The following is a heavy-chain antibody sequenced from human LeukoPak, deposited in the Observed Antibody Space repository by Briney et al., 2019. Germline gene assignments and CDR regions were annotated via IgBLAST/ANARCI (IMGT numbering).Heavy chain of an antibody. CDR3: ARVRSGSWSYYLFHS. D-gene: IGHD3-10*01. CDR2: IEYSGST. Sequence: SETLSLTCTVSGGSFSNYYWNWVRRPPGKGLEWIGYIEYSGSTNYNPSLKSRATISLDTSNNQFSLKLSSVTAADSAVYYCARVRSGSWSYYLFHSWGQGTLVTVSS. CDR1: GGSFSNYY. J-gene: IGHJ1*01. V-gene: IGHV4-59*01.